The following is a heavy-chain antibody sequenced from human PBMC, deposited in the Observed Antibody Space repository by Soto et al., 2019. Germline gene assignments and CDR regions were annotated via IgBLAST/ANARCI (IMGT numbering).Heavy chain of an antibody. CDR3: AREADYVNWFDP. D-gene: IGHD4-17*01. CDR1: GFTFSSYS. J-gene: IGHJ5*02. Sequence: EVQLVESGGGLVQPGGSLRLSCAASGFTFSSYSMNWLSQAPGKGLEWVSYISSSSSTIYYADSVKGRFTISRDNAKNSLYLQMNSLRAEDTAVYYCAREADYVNWFDPWGQGTLVTVSS. CDR2: ISSSSSTI. V-gene: IGHV3-48*01.